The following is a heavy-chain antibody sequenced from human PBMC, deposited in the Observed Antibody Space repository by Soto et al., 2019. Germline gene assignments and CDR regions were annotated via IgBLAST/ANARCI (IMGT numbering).Heavy chain of an antibody. CDR3: ASGLTYDSSSPHNWFDP. Sequence: PSDTLSLTCAVSGGSISSSNWWSWVRQPPGKGLEWIGEIYHSGSTNYNPSLKSRVTISVDKSKNQFSLKLSSVTAADTAVYYCASGLTYDSSSPHNWFDPWGQGTLVTVSS. D-gene: IGHD6-6*01. CDR2: IYHSGST. V-gene: IGHV4-4*02. J-gene: IGHJ5*02. CDR1: GGSISSSNW.